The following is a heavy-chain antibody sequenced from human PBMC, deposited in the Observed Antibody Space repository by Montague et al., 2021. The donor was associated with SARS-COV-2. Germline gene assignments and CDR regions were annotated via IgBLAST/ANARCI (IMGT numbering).Heavy chain of an antibody. V-gene: IGHV4-39*07. D-gene: IGHD3-22*01. CDR3: ARRPYYYDSSGQFDP. J-gene: IGHJ5*02. CDR2: T. Sequence: TYFNPSLKSRVAISIDTSKNQFSLKLSSVTAADTAVYYCARRPYYYDSSGQFDPWGQGVLVNVSS.